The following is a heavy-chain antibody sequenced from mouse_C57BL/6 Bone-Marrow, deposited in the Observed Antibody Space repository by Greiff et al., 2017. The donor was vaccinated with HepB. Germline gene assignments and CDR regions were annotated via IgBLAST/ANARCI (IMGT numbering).Heavy chain of an antibody. CDR3: ARVPFAY. V-gene: IGHV5-15*01. CDR2: ISNLAYSI. J-gene: IGHJ3*01. Sequence: EVQGVESGGGLVQPGGSLKLSCAASGFTFSDYGMAWVRQAPRKGPEWVAFISNLAYSIYYADTVTGRFTISRENAKNTLYLEMSSLRSEDTAMYYCARVPFAYWGQGTLVTVSA. CDR1: GFTFSDYG.